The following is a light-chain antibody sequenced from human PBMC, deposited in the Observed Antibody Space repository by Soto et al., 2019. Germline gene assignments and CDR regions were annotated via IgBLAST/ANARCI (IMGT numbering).Light chain of an antibody. CDR2: VAS. V-gene: IGKV3-11*01. CDR3: QQRSNWPPP. Sequence: EFVLTQSPATLYLSPVERATLSCRASQSVSSYLAWYQQKPGQATRILIYVASSRGTGIPARFSGSWSGTDFTLTISNLEPEDVACYYCQQRSNWPPPFGQGTKVAIK. J-gene: IGKJ1*01. CDR1: QSVSSY.